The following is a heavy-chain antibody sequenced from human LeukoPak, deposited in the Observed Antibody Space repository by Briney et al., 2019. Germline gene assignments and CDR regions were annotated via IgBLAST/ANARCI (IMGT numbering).Heavy chain of an antibody. J-gene: IGHJ6*03. D-gene: IGHD6-13*01. V-gene: IGHV3-7*01. CDR1: ELPCSRYW. CDR2: IKEDGSEQ. Sequence: GGSLGLAWKASELPCSRYWMSWVRQAPGKGLEWVANIKEDGSEQYYVDSVKGRFTVSRDNAKNSLYLQMNSLRAEDTAVYYCARDPGIAAAGYYYYYYMDVWGKGTTVTVSS. CDR3: ARDPGIAAAGYYYYYYMDV.